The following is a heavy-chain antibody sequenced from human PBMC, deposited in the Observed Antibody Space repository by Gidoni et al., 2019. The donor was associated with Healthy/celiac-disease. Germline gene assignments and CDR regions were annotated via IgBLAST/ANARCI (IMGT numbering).Heavy chain of an antibody. CDR1: GFAFSSYA. CDR2: ISGSGGST. J-gene: IGHJ4*02. CDR3: AKDRVRGVRSSPDY. D-gene: IGHD6-6*01. V-gene: IGHV3-23*01. Sequence: EVQLLVPGGGLVQPGGSLRLLCASSGFAFSSYAMSWVCQAPGTGLEWVSAISGSGGSTYYADSVKGRFTISRDNSKNTLYLQMNSLRAEDTAVYYCAKDRVRGVRSSPDYWGQGTLVTVSS.